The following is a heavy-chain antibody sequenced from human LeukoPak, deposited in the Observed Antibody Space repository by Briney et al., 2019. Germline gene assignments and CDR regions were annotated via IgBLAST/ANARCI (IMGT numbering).Heavy chain of an antibody. CDR1: GGSFSGYY. V-gene: IGHV4-34*01. CDR2: INHSRST. CDR3: ASSPYSSGLSGPFDY. Sequence: SETLSLTCAVYGGSFSGYYWGWIRQPPGKGLEWIGQINHSRSTNYNPSLKSRVTISVDTSKNQFSLKLSSVTAADTDVYYCASSPYSSGLSGPFDYWGQGTLVTVSS. J-gene: IGHJ4*02. D-gene: IGHD6-19*01.